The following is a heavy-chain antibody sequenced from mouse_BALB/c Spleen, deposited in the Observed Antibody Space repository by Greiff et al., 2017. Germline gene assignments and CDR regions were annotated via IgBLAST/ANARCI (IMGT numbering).Heavy chain of an antibody. V-gene: IGHV2-9*02. Sequence: VKLVESGPGLVAPSQSLSITCTVSGFSLTSYGVHWVRQPPGKGLEWLGVIWAGGSTNYNSALMSRLSISKDNSKSQVFLKMNSLQTDDTAMYYCARDSPMITTTGAWFAYWGQGTLVTVSA. CDR1: GFSLTSYG. CDR2: IWAGGST. D-gene: IGHD2-4*01. J-gene: IGHJ3*01. CDR3: ARDSPMITTTGAWFAY.